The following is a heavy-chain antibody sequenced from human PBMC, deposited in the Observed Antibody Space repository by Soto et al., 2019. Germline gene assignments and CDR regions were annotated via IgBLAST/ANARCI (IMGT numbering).Heavy chain of an antibody. CDR2: FRSGGDDETT. D-gene: IGHD2-21*02. J-gene: IGHJ4*02. CDR1: GFTFSSYS. CDR3: AFKGTANPFY. V-gene: IGHV3-23*01. Sequence: EVQLLESGGGLVQPGGSLRLSCAASGFTFSSYSMSWVRQAPGKGLEWVSGFRSGGDDETTYYADSVKGRFTISRDNSKTVLYLQMNSLRAEDTAVYYCAFKGTANPFYWGQGTLVIVSS.